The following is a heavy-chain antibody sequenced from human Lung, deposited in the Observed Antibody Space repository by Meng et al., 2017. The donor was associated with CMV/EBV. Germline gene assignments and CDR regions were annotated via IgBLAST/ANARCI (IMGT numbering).Heavy chain of an antibody. D-gene: IGHD2-21*02. CDR3: ARDWGLRTADVDY. CDR2: ITSGKNYT. Sequence: GESLKISCAASGFTFSSYSMSWVRQAPGKGLEWVSSITSGKNYTYYADSVKGRFTISRDNAKNSLYLQMNSLRAEDTAVYYCARDWGLRTADVDYWGQGTLVXVSS. CDR1: GFTFSSYS. V-gene: IGHV3-21*01. J-gene: IGHJ4*02.